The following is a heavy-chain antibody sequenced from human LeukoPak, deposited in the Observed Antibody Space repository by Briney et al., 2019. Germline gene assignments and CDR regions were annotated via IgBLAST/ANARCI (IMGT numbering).Heavy chain of an antibody. J-gene: IGHJ4*02. Sequence: PGGSLRLSCAASGFTFSSYSMNWVRQAPGKGLEWVSYISSSSSTIYYADSVKGRFTISRDNAKNSLYLQMNSLRAEDTAVYYCASDFWSGPYNFDYWGQGTLVTVSS. V-gene: IGHV3-48*01. CDR3: ASDFWSGPYNFDY. D-gene: IGHD3-3*01. CDR2: ISSSSSTI. CDR1: GFTFSSYS.